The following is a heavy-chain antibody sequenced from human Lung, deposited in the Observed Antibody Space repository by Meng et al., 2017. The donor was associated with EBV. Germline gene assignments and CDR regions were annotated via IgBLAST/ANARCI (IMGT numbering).Heavy chain of an antibody. CDR3: TRRRWFSDYFDY. J-gene: IGHJ4*02. Sequence: QVQLWQSGGEVKKPGASVKVSCMASGYNFTSVYTHWVRQAPGQGLEWMGWINPKTGATKYAQKFQGWVTMTRDTSISTAYMEVSGLKSDDTAVYYCTRRRWFSDYFDYWGQGTLVTVSS. CDR2: INPKTGAT. CDR1: GYNFTSVY. D-gene: IGHD4-23*01. V-gene: IGHV1-2*04.